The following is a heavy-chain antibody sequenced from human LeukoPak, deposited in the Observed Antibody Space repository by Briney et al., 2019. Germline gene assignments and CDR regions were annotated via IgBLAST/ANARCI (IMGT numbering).Heavy chain of an antibody. J-gene: IGHJ4*02. CDR3: ARGLGYCTSTTCLLPFDY. CDR1: GFTVSTYY. D-gene: IGHD2-2*01. Sequence: GGSLRLSCAASGFTVSTYYMTWVRRAPGKGLECVSVIYSGGSTYYADSVKGRFTVSRDNSKNTLYLQMNSLRAEDTAMYYCARGLGYCTSTTCLLPFDYWGQGTLVTVSS. CDR2: IYSGGST. V-gene: IGHV3-53*01.